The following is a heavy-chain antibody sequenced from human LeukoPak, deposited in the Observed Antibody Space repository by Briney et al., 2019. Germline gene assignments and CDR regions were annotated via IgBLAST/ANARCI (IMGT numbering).Heavy chain of an antibody. V-gene: IGHV3-48*01. CDR2: ISSSSSTI. J-gene: IGHJ4*02. CDR1: GFTLSSYS. Sequence: GGSLRLSCAASGFTLSSYSMNWVRQAPGKGLEWVSYISSSSSTIYYADSVKGRFTISRDNAKNSLYLQMNSLRAEDTAVYYCARVGYGPPFDYWGQGTLVTVSS. D-gene: IGHD5-18*01. CDR3: ARVGYGPPFDY.